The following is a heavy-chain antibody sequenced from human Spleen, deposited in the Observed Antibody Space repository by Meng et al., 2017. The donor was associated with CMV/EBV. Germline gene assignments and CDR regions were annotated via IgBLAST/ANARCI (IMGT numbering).Heavy chain of an antibody. CDR1: GFSISNYH. V-gene: IGHV3-74*01. J-gene: IGHJ6*02. Sequence: ESLKISCAASGFSISNYHMNWVRQAPGKGLVWVSRINSDGSSTSYADSVKGLFTISRDNAKNTLYLQMNSLRAEDTAVYYCARFTASYYYYYGMDVWGQGTTVTVSS. CDR2: INSDGSST. CDR3: ARFTASYYYYYGMDV. D-gene: IGHD5-18*01.